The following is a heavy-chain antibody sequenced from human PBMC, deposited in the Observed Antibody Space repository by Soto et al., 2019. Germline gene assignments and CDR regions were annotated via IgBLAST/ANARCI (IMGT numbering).Heavy chain of an antibody. CDR3: AEDEYYYSRSGYYIFDS. Sequence: PGGSLRLSCAASGFTFSSYAMHWVRQAPGKGLEWVAAISHDGTNKNYGDSVKGRFTISRDNSKKTLYLQMNSLRPEDTALYYCAEDEYYYSRSGYYIFDSWGQGTLVTVSS. V-gene: IGHV3-30*04. J-gene: IGHJ4*02. D-gene: IGHD3-22*01. CDR2: ISHDGTNK. CDR1: GFTFSSYA.